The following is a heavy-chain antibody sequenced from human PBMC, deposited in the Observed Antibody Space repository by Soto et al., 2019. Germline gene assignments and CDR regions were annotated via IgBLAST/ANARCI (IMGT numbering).Heavy chain of an antibody. D-gene: IGHD2-2*01. Sequence: PSETLSLTCAVYGGSFSGYYWSWIRQPPGKGLEWIGEINHSGSTNYNPSLKSRVTISVDTSKNQFSLKLSSVTAADTAVYYCARGARDIVVVPDAPGWFDPWGQGTLVTVSS. CDR3: ARGARDIVVVPDAPGWFDP. V-gene: IGHV4-34*01. J-gene: IGHJ5*02. CDR1: GGSFSGYY. CDR2: INHSGST.